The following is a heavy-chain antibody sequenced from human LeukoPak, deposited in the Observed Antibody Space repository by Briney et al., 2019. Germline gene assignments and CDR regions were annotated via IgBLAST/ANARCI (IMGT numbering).Heavy chain of an antibody. CDR3: ARGDFGYCSGGSCYSGDY. CDR2: IIPIFGTA. CDR1: GGTFSSYA. J-gene: IGHJ4*02. D-gene: IGHD2-15*01. V-gene: IGHV1-69*01. Sequence: RASVKVSCKASGGTFSSYAISWVRQAPGQGLEWMGGIIPIFGTANYAQKFQGRVTITADESTSTAYMELSSLRSVDTAVYYCARGDFGYCSGGSCYSGDYWGQGTLVTVSS.